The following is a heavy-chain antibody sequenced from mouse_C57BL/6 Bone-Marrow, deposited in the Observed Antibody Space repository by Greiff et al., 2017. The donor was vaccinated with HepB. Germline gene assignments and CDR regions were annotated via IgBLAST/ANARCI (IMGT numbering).Heavy chain of an antibody. V-gene: IGHV1-82*01. CDR3: ASYDGYYWYFDV. CDR1: GYAFSSSW. CDR2: IYPGDGDT. J-gene: IGHJ1*03. D-gene: IGHD2-3*01. Sequence: QVQLKESGPELVKPGASVKISCKASGYAFSSSWMNWVKQRPGKGLEWIGRIYPGDGDTNYNGKFKGKATLTADKSSSTAYMTLSSLTSEDSAVYFCASYDGYYWYFDVWGTGTTVTVSS.